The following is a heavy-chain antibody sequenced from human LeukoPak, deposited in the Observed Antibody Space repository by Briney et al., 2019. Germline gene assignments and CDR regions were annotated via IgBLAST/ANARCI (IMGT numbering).Heavy chain of an antibody. CDR3: ARVGYDILKNYYGMDV. Sequence: GRSLRLSCAASGFTDSSNYMSWVRQAPGKGLECVTVIYSGGSTYYAASVTGRFTLSQENSKNPRYHHMNSLRVDDAAVYYCARVGYDILKNYYGMDVWGQGTTVTVCS. J-gene: IGHJ6*02. D-gene: IGHD3-9*01. CDR1: GFTDSSNY. CDR2: IYSGGST. V-gene: IGHV3-66*01.